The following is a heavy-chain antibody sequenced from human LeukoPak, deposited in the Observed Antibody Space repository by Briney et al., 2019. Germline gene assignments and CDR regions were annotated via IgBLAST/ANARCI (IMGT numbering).Heavy chain of an antibody. CDR3: ARENSSGWYVGLDY. V-gene: IGHV4-34*01. CDR1: GGSFSGYY. CDR2: INHSGST. Sequence: SETLSLTCAVYGGSFSGYYWSWIRQPPGKGLEWIGEINHSGSTNYNLSLKSRVTISVDTSKNQFSLKLSSVTAADTAVYYCARENSSGWYVGLDYWGQGTLVTVSS. D-gene: IGHD6-19*01. J-gene: IGHJ4*02.